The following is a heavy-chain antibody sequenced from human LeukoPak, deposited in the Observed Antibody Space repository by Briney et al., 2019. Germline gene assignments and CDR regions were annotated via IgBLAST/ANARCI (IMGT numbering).Heavy chain of an antibody. V-gene: IGHV3-23*01. D-gene: IGHD2-15*01. J-gene: IGHJ4*02. CDR3: ARGYCSGGSCYSWFDC. CDR1: GFTFSSYA. Sequence: PGGSLRLSCAASGFTFSSYAMSWVRQAPGKGLEWVSAISGSGGSTYYADSVKGRFTISRDNAKNSLYLQMNSLRAEDTAVYYCARGYCSGGSCYSWFDCWGQGTLVTVSS. CDR2: ISGSGGST.